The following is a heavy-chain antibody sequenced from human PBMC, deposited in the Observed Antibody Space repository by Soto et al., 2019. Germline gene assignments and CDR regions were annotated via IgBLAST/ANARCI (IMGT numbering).Heavy chain of an antibody. CDR2: ISGSGGST. CDR3: AKDYDFWSGYPNYFDY. D-gene: IGHD3-3*01. J-gene: IGHJ4*02. CDR1: GFTFSSYA. Sequence: SLRLSCAASGFTFSSYAMSWVRQAPGKGLEWVSAISGSGGSTYYADSVKGRFTISRDNSKNTLYLQMNSLRAEDTAVYYCAKDYDFWSGYPNYFDYWGQGTLVTVSS. V-gene: IGHV3-23*01.